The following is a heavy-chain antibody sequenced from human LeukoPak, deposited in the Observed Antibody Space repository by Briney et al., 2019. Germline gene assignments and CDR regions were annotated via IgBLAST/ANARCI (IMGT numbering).Heavy chain of an antibody. D-gene: IGHD6-13*01. Sequence: SISSYYWGWLRQAPGKGLEWVSYISSSGSTIYYADSVKGRFTISRDNAKNSLYLQMNSLRAEDTAVYYCARDYSSSLVAPQFDYWGQGTLVTVSS. CDR1: SISSYY. CDR2: ISSSGSTI. J-gene: IGHJ4*02. V-gene: IGHV3-11*01. CDR3: ARDYSSSLVAPQFDY.